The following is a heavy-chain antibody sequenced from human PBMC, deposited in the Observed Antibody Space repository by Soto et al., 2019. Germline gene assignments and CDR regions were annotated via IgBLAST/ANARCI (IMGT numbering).Heavy chain of an antibody. V-gene: IGHV1-69*13. CDR3: ARPLELRYSYYGMDV. D-gene: IGHD1-7*01. CDR1: GGTFSSYA. Sequence: SVKVSCKDSGGTFSSYAISWVRQAPGQGLEWMGGIIPIFGTANYAQKFQGRVTITADESTSTAYMELSSLRSEDTAVYYCARPLELRYSYYGMDVWGQGTTVTVYS. CDR2: IIPIFGTA. J-gene: IGHJ6*02.